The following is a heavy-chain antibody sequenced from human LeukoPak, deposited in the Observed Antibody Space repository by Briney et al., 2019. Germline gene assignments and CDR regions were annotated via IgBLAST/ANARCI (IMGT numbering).Heavy chain of an antibody. J-gene: IGHJ4*02. V-gene: IGHV6-1*01. CDR2: TFYRSQWYS. CDR1: GDSVSSNTGA. Sequence: SQTLSLTCAISGDSVSSNTGAWHWFRQSPSRGLEWLGRTFYRSQWYSNYASFVSGRVTISPDISQNQFSLQLNSVTPEDTAVYYCARDCGGTYDSYSFDSWGLGTLVTVSS. CDR3: ARDCGGTYDSYSFDS. D-gene: IGHD2-21*01.